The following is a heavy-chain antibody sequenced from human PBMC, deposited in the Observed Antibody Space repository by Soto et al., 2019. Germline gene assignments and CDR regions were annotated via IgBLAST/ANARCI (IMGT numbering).Heavy chain of an antibody. V-gene: IGHV3-48*02. D-gene: IGHD3-22*01. CDR3: ARDDYYDTSGYLALFDY. CDR1: GFTFGSYS. J-gene: IGHJ4*02. CDR2: ISSSSSTI. Sequence: EVQLVESGGGLVQPGGSLRLSCAASGFTFGSYSMNWVRQAPGKGLEWVSYISSSSSTIYYADSVKGRFTISRDNAKNSLYLQMNSLRDEDTAVYYCARDDYYDTSGYLALFDYWGQGTLVTVSS.